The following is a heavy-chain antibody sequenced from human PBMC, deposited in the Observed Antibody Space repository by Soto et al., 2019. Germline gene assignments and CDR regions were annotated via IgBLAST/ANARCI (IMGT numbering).Heavy chain of an antibody. J-gene: IGHJ6*02. V-gene: IGHV3-30*02. CDR1: GFTFSSYG. CDR2: IWYDGSNK. CDR3: VKVGDVDYYGSGSYPYYYGMDV. Sequence: GGSLRLSCAASGFTFSSYGIHWVRQAPGKGLEWVGIIWYDGSNKYYADSVKGRFTISRDNSKNTLYLQMSSLRAEDTAVYYCVKVGDVDYYGSGSYPYYYGMDVWGQGTTVTVSS. D-gene: IGHD3-10*01.